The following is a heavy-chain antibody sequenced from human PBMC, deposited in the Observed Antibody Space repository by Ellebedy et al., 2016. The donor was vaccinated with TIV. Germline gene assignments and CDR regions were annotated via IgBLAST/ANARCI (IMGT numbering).Heavy chain of an antibody. V-gene: IGHV3-23*01. CDR1: GFTFSNYA. D-gene: IGHD6-19*01. Sequence: GESLKISCEASGFTFSNYAMCWVRQAPGMGLEWVSTINGYTTYYADSVRGRLTISRDNSRNTLYLQINSLRAEDTAMYYCATSSRGWGWDAFDIWGQGTLVTVSS. CDR3: ATSSRGWGWDAFDI. CDR2: INGYTT. J-gene: IGHJ3*02.